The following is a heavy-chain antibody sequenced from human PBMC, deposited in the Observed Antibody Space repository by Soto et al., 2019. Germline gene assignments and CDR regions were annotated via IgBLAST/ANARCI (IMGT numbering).Heavy chain of an antibody. CDR2: IYWDADK. CDR1: GFSLTTSGVG. V-gene: IGHV2-5*02. Sequence: QITLNEYGPTQVKPRQTLTLTCTFSGFSLTTSGVGVGWIRQSPGKAPEWLALIYWDADKRYSPSLKSRLTNTKDTSKNHMFLTLADLEPPDTATYYCAHRVLRTVFGLVTTTAIYFDFWGQGTPVAVSS. J-gene: IGHJ4*02. CDR3: AHRVLRTVFGLVTTTAIYFDF. D-gene: IGHD3-3*01.